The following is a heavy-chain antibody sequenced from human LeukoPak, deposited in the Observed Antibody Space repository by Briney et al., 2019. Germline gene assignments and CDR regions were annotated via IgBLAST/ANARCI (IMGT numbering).Heavy chain of an antibody. CDR2: IGPDGSST. D-gene: IGHD3-3*01. CDR3: ARGGTFGVDISDY. CDR1: GFTFSSYW. Sequence: GGSLRLSCAASGFTFSSYWMHWVRQAPGKGLVWVSHIGPDGSSTKYADAVKGRFTISRDNAKNSLYLQMSSLRAEDTAVYYCARGGTFGVDISDYWGQGTLFTFSS. V-gene: IGHV3-74*03. J-gene: IGHJ4*02.